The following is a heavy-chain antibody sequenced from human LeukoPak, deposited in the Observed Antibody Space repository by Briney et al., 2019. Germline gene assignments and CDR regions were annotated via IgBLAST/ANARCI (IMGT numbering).Heavy chain of an antibody. CDR3: AKDARLGTTYHFDY. D-gene: IGHD1-26*01. CDR1: GFTFSNYA. Sequence: HPGGSLRLSCAASGFTFSNYAMSWVRQAPGKGLEWVSGISGGGSTTVYADSVTGRFTISRDNSKNTPYLQMISLRAEDTAVYYCAKDARLGTTYHFDYWGQGTLVTVSS. J-gene: IGHJ4*02. CDR2: ISGGGSTT. V-gene: IGHV3-23*01.